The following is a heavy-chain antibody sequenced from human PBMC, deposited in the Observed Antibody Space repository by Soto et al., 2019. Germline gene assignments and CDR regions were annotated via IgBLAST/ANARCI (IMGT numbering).Heavy chain of an antibody. CDR1: GGSFSGYY. J-gene: IGHJ6*02. V-gene: IGHV4-34*01. CDR2: INHSGST. CDR3: ARGKGGYCSGGSCYSLRYYYYGMDV. Sequence: PSETLSLTCAVYGGSFSGYYWSWIRQPPGKGLEWIGEINHSGSTNYNPSLKSRVTISVDTSKNQFSLKLSSVTAADTAVYYCARGKGGYCSGGSCYSLRYYYYGMDVWGQGTTVTVSS. D-gene: IGHD2-15*01.